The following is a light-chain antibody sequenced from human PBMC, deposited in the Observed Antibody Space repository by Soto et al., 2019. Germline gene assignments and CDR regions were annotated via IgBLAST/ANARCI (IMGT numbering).Light chain of an antibody. CDR2: DVS. J-gene: IGLJ1*01. CDR1: SSVVGGYNY. Sequence: QSVLTQPASVSGSPGQSITISCTGTSSVVGGYNYVSWYQQHPGKAPKFMIYDVSNRPSGVSNRFSGSKSGNTASLTTSGLQAEDEADYYCSSYTTSNTRQIVFGTGTKLTVL. V-gene: IGLV2-14*01. CDR3: SSYTTSNTRQIV.